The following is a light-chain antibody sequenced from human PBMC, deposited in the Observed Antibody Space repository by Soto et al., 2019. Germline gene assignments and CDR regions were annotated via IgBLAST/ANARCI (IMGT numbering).Light chain of an antibody. Sequence: QSALTQPPSVSGAPGQRVTISCTGSSSNIGAGYDVHWYQQLPGTAPKLLIYGNSNRPSGVPDRFSGSKSGTSASLAITGLQAEDEADYYCQSYYSSLSGSGVFGTGTKLTVL. V-gene: IGLV1-40*01. CDR3: QSYYSSLSGSGV. CDR1: SSNIGAGYD. J-gene: IGLJ1*01. CDR2: GNS.